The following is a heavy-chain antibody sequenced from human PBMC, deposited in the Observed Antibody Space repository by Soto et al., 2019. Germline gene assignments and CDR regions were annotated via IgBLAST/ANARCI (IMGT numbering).Heavy chain of an antibody. D-gene: IGHD3-10*01. Sequence: PXGSLRLSCAASGFTFSSFCMSWVRQAPGKGLEWVANIKTDGSETHYVDSVKGRFTISRDNPKTSLFLQMNSLRVEDTAVYFCTSDRYKRFYHGSGSYPYYWGQGTPVTVSS. CDR2: IKTDGSET. CDR3: TSDRYKRFYHGSGSYPYY. V-gene: IGHV3-7*03. J-gene: IGHJ4*02. CDR1: GFTFSSFC.